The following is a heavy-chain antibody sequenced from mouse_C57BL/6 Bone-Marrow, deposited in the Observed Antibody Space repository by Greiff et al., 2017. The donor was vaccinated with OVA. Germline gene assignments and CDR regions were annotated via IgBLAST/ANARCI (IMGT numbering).Heavy chain of an antibody. D-gene: IGHD2-1*01. Sequence: EVQRVESGGGLVKPGGSLKLSCAASGFTFSSYAMSWVRQTPEKRLEWVATISDGGSYTYYPDNVKGRFTISRDNAKNNLYLQMSHLKSEDTAMYYCAREAKSSIYSIAMDYWGQGTSVTVSP. CDR1: GFTFSSYA. CDR2: ISDGGSYT. CDR3: AREAKSSIYSIAMDY. V-gene: IGHV5-4*01. J-gene: IGHJ4*01.